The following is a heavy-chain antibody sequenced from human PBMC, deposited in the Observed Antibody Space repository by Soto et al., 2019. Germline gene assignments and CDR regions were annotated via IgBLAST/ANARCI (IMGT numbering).Heavy chain of an antibody. V-gene: IGHV3-23*01. Sequence: PGGSLRLSCAASGFTFSSYAMSWVRQAPGKGREWVSAISGSGGSTYYADSVKGRFTISRDNSKNTLYLQMNSLRAEDTAVYYCASPINYYDSSGYPDAFDIWGQGTMVTVSS. J-gene: IGHJ3*02. CDR2: ISGSGGST. D-gene: IGHD3-22*01. CDR3: ASPINYYDSSGYPDAFDI. CDR1: GFTFSSYA.